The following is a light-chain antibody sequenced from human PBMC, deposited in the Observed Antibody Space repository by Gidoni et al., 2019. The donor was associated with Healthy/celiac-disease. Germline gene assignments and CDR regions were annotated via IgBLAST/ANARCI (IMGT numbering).Light chain of an antibody. CDR3: QQYYSTPYT. CDR1: QGISNS. J-gene: IGKJ2*01. Sequence: DIQMTQSPSSLSASVGDRVTITCRASQGISNSLAWYQQKPGKAPKLLLYAASRLESGVPSRISGSGSGTDYTLTISSLQHEDFATYYCQQYYSTPYTFGQGTKLEIK. CDR2: AAS. V-gene: IGKV1-NL1*01.